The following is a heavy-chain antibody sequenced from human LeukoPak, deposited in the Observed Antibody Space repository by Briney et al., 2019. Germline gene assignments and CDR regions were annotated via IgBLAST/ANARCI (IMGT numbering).Heavy chain of an antibody. CDR1: GGSISSYY. CDR2: IYYSGST. J-gene: IGHJ4*02. CDR3: ARGDVRYYGSGSYGY. Sequence: PSETLSLTCTVSGGSISSYYWSWIRQPPGKGLEWIGYIYYSGSTNYNPSLKSRVTISVDTSKNQFSLKLSSVTAADTAVYYCARGDVRYYGSGSYGYWGQGTLSPSPQ. D-gene: IGHD3-10*01. V-gene: IGHV4-59*01.